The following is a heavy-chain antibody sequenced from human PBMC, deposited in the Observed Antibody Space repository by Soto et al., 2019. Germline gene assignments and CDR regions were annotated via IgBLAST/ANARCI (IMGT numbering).Heavy chain of an antibody. J-gene: IGHJ4*02. CDR2: ISYDGSNK. Sequence: VQLVESGGGVVQPGRSLRLSCAASGFTFSSYAMHWVRQAPGKGLEWVAVISYDGSNKYYADSVKGRFTISRDNSKNTLYLQMNSLRAEDTAVYYCARDSDGDSVAIDYWGQGTLVTVSS. CDR3: ARDSDGDSVAIDY. CDR1: GFTFSSYA. D-gene: IGHD4-17*01. V-gene: IGHV3-30-3*01.